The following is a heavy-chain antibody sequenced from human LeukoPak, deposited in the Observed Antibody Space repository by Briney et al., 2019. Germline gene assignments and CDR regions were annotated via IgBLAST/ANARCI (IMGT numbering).Heavy chain of an antibody. CDR2: ISGSGGST. CDR1: GFTFSSYA. CDR3: AKGEWELLFPFDY. J-gene: IGHJ4*02. V-gene: IGHV3-23*01. Sequence: PGGSLRLPCAASGFTFSSYAMSWVRQAPGKGLEWVSAISGSGGSTYYADSVKGRFTISRDNSKNTLYLQMNSLRAEDTAVYYCAKGEWELLFPFDYWGQGTLVTVSS. D-gene: IGHD1-26*01.